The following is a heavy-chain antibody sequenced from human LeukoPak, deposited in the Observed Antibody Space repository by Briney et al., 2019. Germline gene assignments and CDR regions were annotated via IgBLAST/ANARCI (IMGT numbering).Heavy chain of an antibody. CDR1: GFTFTDYG. D-gene: IGHD5-18*01. CDR3: ARARSSYGYGDAFDI. CDR2: ISYDGSSK. J-gene: IGHJ3*02. V-gene: IGHV3-30*03. Sequence: GGSLRLSCAASGFTFTDYGMGWVRQAPGKGLEWVAVISYDGSSKYYADSVKGRFTISRDNSKNTLYLQMNSLRAEDTAVYYCARARSSYGYGDAFDIWGQGTMVTVSS.